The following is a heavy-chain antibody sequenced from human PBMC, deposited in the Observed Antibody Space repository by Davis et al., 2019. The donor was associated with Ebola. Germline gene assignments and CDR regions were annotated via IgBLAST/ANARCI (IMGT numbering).Heavy chain of an antibody. CDR1: GFTFSSYW. CDR3: ARDRYSSSSPWFDP. V-gene: IGHV3-53*01. J-gene: IGHJ5*02. Sequence: GGSLRLSCAASGFTFSSYWMSWVRQAPGKGLEWVSVIYSGGRTYYADSVKGRFTISRDNSKNTLYLQMNSLRAEDTAVYYCARDRYSSSSPWFDPWGQGTLVTVSS. CDR2: IYSGGRT. D-gene: IGHD6-6*01.